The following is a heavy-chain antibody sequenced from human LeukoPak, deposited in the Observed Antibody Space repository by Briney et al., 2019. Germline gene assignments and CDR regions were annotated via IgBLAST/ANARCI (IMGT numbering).Heavy chain of an antibody. J-gene: IGHJ5*02. D-gene: IGHD2-21*02. V-gene: IGHV4-59*01. CDR1: GGSISSYL. Sequence: SETLSLTRTVSGGSISSYLWSWIRQPPGKGLEWIGYIYYSGSTNYNPSLKSRVTISVDTSKNQFSLKLSSVTAADTAVYYCARAYCGGDCYSWWFDPWGQGTLVTVSS. CDR3: ARAYCGGDCYSWWFDP. CDR2: IYYSGST.